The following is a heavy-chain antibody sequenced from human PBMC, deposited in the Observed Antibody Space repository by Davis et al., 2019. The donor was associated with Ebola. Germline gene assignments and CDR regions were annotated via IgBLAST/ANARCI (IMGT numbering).Heavy chain of an antibody. CDR1: GFTFSSHW. V-gene: IGHV3-7*01. Sequence: GESLKISCAASGFTFSSHWMNWVRQAPGKGLEWVANIKQDGSEKYYVDSVKGRFTISRDNAKNSLYLQMNSLRAEDTAVHYCAREAAALSLYYYYGMDVWGQGTTVTVSS. J-gene: IGHJ6*02. D-gene: IGHD6-13*01. CDR3: AREAAALSLYYYYGMDV. CDR2: IKQDGSEK.